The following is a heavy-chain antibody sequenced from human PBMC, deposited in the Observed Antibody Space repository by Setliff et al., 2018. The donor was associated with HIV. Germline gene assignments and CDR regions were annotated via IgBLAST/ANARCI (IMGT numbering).Heavy chain of an antibody. CDR2: INPSGSS. CDR3: ARGGSSWYGGRPYYFDY. J-gene: IGHJ4*02. D-gene: IGHD6-13*01. Sequence: SETLSLTCTVSGDSVNGYYWSWIRQPAGKGLEWVGRINPSGSSNYNPSLNSRVAVSLDTSKNLFSLKLSPVTAADTGVYYCARGGSSWYGGRPYYFDYWGQGTLVTVSS. CDR1: GDSVNGYY. V-gene: IGHV4-4*07.